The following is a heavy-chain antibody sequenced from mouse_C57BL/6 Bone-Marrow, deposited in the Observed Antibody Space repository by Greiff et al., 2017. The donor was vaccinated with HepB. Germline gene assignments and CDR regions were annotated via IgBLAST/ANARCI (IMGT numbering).Heavy chain of an antibody. D-gene: IGHD2-3*01. CDR1: GFTFSSYA. V-gene: IGHV5-4*01. Sequence: EVQVVESGGGLVKPGGSLKLSCAASGFTFSSYAMSWVRQTPEKRLEWVATISDGGSYTYYPDNVKGRFTISRDNAKNNLYLQMSHLKSEDTAMYYCARPDGGYFDVWGTGTTVTVSS. CDR2: ISDGGSYT. J-gene: IGHJ1*03. CDR3: ARPDGGYFDV.